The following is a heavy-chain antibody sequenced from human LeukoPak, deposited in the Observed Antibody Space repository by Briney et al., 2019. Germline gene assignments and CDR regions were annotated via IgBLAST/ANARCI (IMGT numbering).Heavy chain of an antibody. Sequence: GGSLRLSCAASGFTFSNYGMQWVRQAPGEGLEWVAFIRYDGSIKHYADSVKGRFTISRDNSKNTLYLQMNSLRAEDTAVYYCANGPQYNTLTGYYKVRSHLDYWGQGTLVTVSS. CDR2: IRYDGSIK. D-gene: IGHD3-9*01. J-gene: IGHJ4*02. V-gene: IGHV3-30*02. CDR3: ANGPQYNTLTGYYKVRSHLDY. CDR1: GFTFSNYG.